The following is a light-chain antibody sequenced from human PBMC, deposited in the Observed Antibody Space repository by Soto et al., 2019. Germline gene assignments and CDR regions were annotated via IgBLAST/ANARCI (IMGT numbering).Light chain of an antibody. CDR2: DAS. CDR3: QQYNSYSPG. Sequence: DIEMTRSPSTLSASVGDRVTITCRASQSISSWLAWYQQKPGKAPKLLIYDASSLESGVPSRFSGSGSGTEFTLTISSLQPDDFATYYCQQYNSYSPGFGQGTKVDIK. V-gene: IGKV1-5*01. CDR1: QSISSW. J-gene: IGKJ1*01.